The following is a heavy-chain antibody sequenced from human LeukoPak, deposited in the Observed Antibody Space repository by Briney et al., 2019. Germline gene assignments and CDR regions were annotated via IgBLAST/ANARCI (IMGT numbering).Heavy chain of an antibody. CDR2: ICYDGSNK. V-gene: IGHV3-33*01. Sequence: PGGSLRLSCAASGFTFSSYGMHWVRQAPGKGLEWVAVICYDGSNKYYADSVKGRFTISRDNSKNTLYLQMNSLRAEDTAVYYCARDRIVVVSAAIGDAFDIWGQGTMVTVSS. CDR1: GFTFSSYG. J-gene: IGHJ3*02. D-gene: IGHD2-2*01. CDR3: ARDRIVVVSAAIGDAFDI.